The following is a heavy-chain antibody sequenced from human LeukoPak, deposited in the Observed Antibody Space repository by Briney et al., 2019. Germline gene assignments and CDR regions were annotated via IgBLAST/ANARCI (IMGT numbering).Heavy chain of an antibody. Sequence: GGALRLSCAPSGFTFSNYWMHWVRQAPGKGLVWVSRINSDGINTSYADSVKGRFTVSRDNAKNTLNLQMNSLRAEDTAVYYCAKDPSSSWFGDYFDYWGQGTLFTVSS. CDR1: GFTFSNYW. CDR3: AKDPSSSWFGDYFDY. J-gene: IGHJ4*02. CDR2: INSDGINT. D-gene: IGHD6-13*01. V-gene: IGHV3-74*01.